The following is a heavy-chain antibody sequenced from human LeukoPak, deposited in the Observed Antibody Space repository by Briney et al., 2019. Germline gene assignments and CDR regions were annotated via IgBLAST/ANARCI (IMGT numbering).Heavy chain of an antibody. Sequence: GASVKVSRKASGYTFTRYDINWVRQATGQGLEWMGWMNPNSGNTGYAQKFQGRVTMTRNTSISTAYMELSSLRSEDTAVYYCARVGGDTVTNRYWGQGTLVTVSS. CDR3: ARVGGDTVTNRY. D-gene: IGHD4-17*01. V-gene: IGHV1-8*01. CDR2: MNPNSGNT. CDR1: GYTFTRYD. J-gene: IGHJ4*02.